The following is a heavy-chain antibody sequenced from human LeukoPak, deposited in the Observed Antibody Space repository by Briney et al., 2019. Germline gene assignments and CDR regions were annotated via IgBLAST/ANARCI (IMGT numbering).Heavy chain of an antibody. Sequence: GGSLRLSCAASGFTFISYGMHWVRQAPGKGLEWVAFIRYDGSNKYYTDSVKGRFTISRDNSKNTLYLQMNSLRAEDTAVYYCAKDIVVVPAATLYFDYWGQGTLVTVSS. CDR3: AKDIVVVPAATLYFDY. V-gene: IGHV3-30*02. D-gene: IGHD2-2*01. J-gene: IGHJ4*02. CDR2: IRYDGSNK. CDR1: GFTFISYG.